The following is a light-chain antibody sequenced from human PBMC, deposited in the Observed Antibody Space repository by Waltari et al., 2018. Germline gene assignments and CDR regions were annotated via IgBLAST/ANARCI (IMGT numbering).Light chain of an antibody. V-gene: IGKV3-15*01. CDR3: QQYNNWPRT. CDR1: QSVSNN. J-gene: IGKJ1*01. Sequence: EIVMTQSPATLSVSPGERATLSCRARQSVSNNLAWYQQKDGQAPRLLIDGASTRATGIPARFSGSGSGTEFTLTISSLQSEDFAVYYCQQYNNWPRTFGQGTKVEIK. CDR2: GAS.